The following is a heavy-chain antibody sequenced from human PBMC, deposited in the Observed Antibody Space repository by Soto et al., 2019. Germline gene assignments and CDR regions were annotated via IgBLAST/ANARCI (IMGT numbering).Heavy chain of an antibody. CDR3: ARTLGAGYYYDSSGYSHFDY. V-gene: IGHV1-18*04. J-gene: IGHJ4*02. CDR2: ISAYNGNT. D-gene: IGHD3-22*01. CDR1: GYTFTSYG. Sequence: ASVEVSCKXSGYTFTSYGISRVRQAPGQGLEWMGWISAYNGNTNYAQKLQGRVTMTTDTSTSTAYMELRSLRSDDTAVYYCARTLGAGYYYDSSGYSHFDYWGQGTLVTVSS.